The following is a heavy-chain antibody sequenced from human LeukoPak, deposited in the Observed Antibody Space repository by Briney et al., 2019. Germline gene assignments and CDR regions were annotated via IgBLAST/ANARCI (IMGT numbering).Heavy chain of an antibody. CDR3: ARALIAASSFDP. Sequence: SETLSLTCTVSGGSISSYYWSWIRQPPGKGLEWIGYIYYSGSTYYNPSLKSRVTISVDTSKNQFSLKLTSVTAADTAVYYCARALIAASSFDPWGQGTLVTVSS. D-gene: IGHD6-25*01. J-gene: IGHJ5*02. V-gene: IGHV4-59*12. CDR2: IYYSGST. CDR1: GGSISSYY.